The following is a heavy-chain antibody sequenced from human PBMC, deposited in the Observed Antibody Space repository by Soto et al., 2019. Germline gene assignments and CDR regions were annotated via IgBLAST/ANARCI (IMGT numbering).Heavy chain of an antibody. CDR3: ARGEGIAARLDY. J-gene: IGHJ4*02. D-gene: IGHD6-6*01. CDR2: INHSGST. Sequence: SETLSLTCAVYGGSFSGYYWSWIRQPPGKGLEWIGEINHSGSTNYNPSLKSRVTISVDTSKNQFSLKLSSVTAADTAVYYCARGEGIAARLDYWGQGTLVTVSS. CDR1: GGSFSGYY. V-gene: IGHV4-34*01.